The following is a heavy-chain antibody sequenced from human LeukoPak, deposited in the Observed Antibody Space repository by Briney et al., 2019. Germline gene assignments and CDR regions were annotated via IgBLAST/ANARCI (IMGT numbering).Heavy chain of an antibody. CDR2: ISNNGGTT. V-gene: IGHV3-64D*09. Sequence: PGGSLRLSCSASGFTFSSYAMHWVRQAPGKGLEYVSGISNNGGTTYYADSVTGRFTISRDNSKNTLYLQMSSLRAEDTAVYYCAKSIVGATGDAFDIWGQGTMVTVSS. CDR1: GFTFSSYA. CDR3: AKSIVGATGDAFDI. J-gene: IGHJ3*02. D-gene: IGHD1-26*01.